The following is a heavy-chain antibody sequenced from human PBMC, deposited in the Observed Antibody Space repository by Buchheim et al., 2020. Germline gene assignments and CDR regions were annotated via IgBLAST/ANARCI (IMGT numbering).Heavy chain of an antibody. CDR3: ARLYGDYGTFDY. Sequence: QVQLQESGPGLVKPSETLSLTCTVSGGSISSYYWSWIRQPPGKGLEWIGYIYYSGSTNYNPSLKSRVTISVDTSKNQFSLKLSSVTAADTAVYYCARLYGDYGTFDYWGQGTL. CDR2: IYYSGST. D-gene: IGHD4-17*01. J-gene: IGHJ4*02. CDR1: GGSISSYY. V-gene: IGHV4-59*01.